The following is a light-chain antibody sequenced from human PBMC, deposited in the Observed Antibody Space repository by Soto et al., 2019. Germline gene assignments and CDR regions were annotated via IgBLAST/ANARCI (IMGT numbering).Light chain of an antibody. CDR1: SSDIGGYNS. CDR2: DVS. J-gene: IGLJ1*01. Sequence: QSVLTQPASVSGSPGQSITISCTGTSSDIGGYNSVSWYQQHPGKAPQLMIFDVSRRPSGVSNRFSGSMSANTASLTISGLQTEDGADYYCSSFTTSTTYVFGTGTKSPS. V-gene: IGLV2-14*03. CDR3: SSFTTSTTYV.